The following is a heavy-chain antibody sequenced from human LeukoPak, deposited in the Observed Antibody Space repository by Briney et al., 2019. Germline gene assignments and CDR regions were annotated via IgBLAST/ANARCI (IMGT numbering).Heavy chain of an antibody. CDR3: AKGTEYYYDSSGYPLEY. D-gene: IGHD3-22*01. V-gene: IGHV3-43*02. CDR2: ISGDGGST. J-gene: IGHJ4*02. Sequence: GGSLRLSCAASGFTFDDYAMHWVRQAPGKGLEWVSLISGDGGSTYYADSVKGRFTISRDNSKNSLYLQMNSLRTEDTALYYCAKGTEYYYDSSGYPLEYWGQGTLVTVSS. CDR1: GFTFDDYA.